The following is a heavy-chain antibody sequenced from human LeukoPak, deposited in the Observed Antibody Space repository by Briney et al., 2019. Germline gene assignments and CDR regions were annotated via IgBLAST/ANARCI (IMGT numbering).Heavy chain of an antibody. CDR2: IYYSGST. V-gene: IGHV4-39*01. J-gene: IGHJ6*03. CDR3: ARLHWDSGYYYYYMDV. CDR1: GGSISCTTYY. D-gene: IGHD3-10*01. Sequence: SETLSLTCTVSGGSISCTTYYWGWIRQPPGKGLEWIGRIYYSGSTYYNPSLKSRVTISVDTSTNQFSLKLSSVTATDTAVYYCARLHWDSGYYYYYMDVWGKGTTVTVSS.